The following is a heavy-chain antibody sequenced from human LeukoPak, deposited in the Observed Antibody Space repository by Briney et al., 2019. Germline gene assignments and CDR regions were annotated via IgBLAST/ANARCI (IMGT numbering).Heavy chain of an antibody. Sequence: ASETLSLTCTVSGDSISSYYWSWIRQPPGKGLEWIGYIYYSGSTNYNPSLKSRVTISVDTSKNHFSLDLSSVTAADSAIYYCARDYRMTMLVDWGQGTLVTVSS. J-gene: IGHJ4*02. V-gene: IGHV4-59*12. CDR3: ARDYRMTMLVD. D-gene: IGHD3-22*01. CDR1: GDSISSYY. CDR2: IYYSGST.